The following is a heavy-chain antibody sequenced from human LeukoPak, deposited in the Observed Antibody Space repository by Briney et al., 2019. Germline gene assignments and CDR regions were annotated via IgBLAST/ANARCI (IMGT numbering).Heavy chain of an antibody. CDR2: IYYSGST. D-gene: IGHD6-13*01. CDR3: AGSIAAAGLFDP. Sequence: PSETLSLTCTVSGGSISSYYWSWTRQPPGKGLEWIGYIYYSGSTNYNPSLKSRVTISVDTSKNQFSLKLSSVTAADTAVYYCAGSIAAAGLFDPWGQGTLVTVSS. CDR1: GGSISSYY. V-gene: IGHV4-59*01. J-gene: IGHJ5*02.